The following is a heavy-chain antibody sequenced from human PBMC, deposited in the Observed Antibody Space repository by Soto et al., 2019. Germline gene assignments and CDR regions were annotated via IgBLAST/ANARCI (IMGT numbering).Heavy chain of an antibody. D-gene: IGHD2-15*01. V-gene: IGHV1-18*01. Sequence: QVQLVQSGAEVKKPGASVKVSCKASGFTFVIYGITWVRQAPGQGLEWMGWINPYTGNTNFAQKFQGRVTMTTDTSTSTGYREVRSLRSDDTAVYYCARVVAAAPVYYGMDVWGQGTTVTVSS. J-gene: IGHJ6*02. CDR1: GFTFVIYG. CDR2: INPYTGNT. CDR3: ARVVAAAPVYYGMDV.